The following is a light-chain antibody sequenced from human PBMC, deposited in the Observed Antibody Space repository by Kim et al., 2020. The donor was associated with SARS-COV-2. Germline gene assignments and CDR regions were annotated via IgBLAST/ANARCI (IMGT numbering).Light chain of an antibody. V-gene: IGLV3-1*01. CDR3: QAWDSSTAAV. Sequence: VAPGQTASISCSGDKLGDKYACWCQQKPGQSPVLVIYQDSKRPSGIPERFSGSNSGNTATLTISGTQAMDEADYYCQAWDSSTAAVFGGGTQLTVL. J-gene: IGLJ2*01. CDR2: QDS. CDR1: KLGDKY.